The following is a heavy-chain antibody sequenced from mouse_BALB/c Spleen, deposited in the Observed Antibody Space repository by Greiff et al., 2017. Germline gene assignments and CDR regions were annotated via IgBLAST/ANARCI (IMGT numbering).Heavy chain of an antibody. CDR1: GYSITSDYA. CDR2: ISYSGST. J-gene: IGHJ4*01. Sequence: DVKLQESGPGLVKPSQSLSLTCTVTGYSITSDYAWNWIRQFPGNKLEWMGYISYSGSTSYNPSLKSRISITRDTSKNQFFLQLNSVTTEDTATYYCARDGSSYDYAMDYWGQGTSVTVSS. D-gene: IGHD1-1*01. CDR3: ARDGSSYDYAMDY. V-gene: IGHV3-2*02.